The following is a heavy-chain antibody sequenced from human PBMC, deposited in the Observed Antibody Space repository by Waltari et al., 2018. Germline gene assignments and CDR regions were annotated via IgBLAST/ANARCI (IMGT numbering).Heavy chain of an antibody. CDR1: GGSFSGYY. J-gene: IGHJ3*01. CDR3: ARGRATDSPNTFDV. D-gene: IGHD2-21*01. V-gene: IGHV4-34*01. Sequence: QVHLKQWGAGLLKPSKTLSLTCDVSGGSFSGYYWHWIRQPPGKGLEWVGEINDEGTAKYKLSLKSRVTISLDMSKSQFSLTLTSVTAADAALYFCARGRATDSPNTFDVWGQGTNVTVSS. CDR2: INDEGTA.